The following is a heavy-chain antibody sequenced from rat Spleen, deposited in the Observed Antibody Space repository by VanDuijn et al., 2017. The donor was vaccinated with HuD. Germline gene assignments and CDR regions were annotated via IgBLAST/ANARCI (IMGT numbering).Heavy chain of an antibody. D-gene: IGHD1-11*01. CDR1: GFSLTGYH. Sequence: QVQLKESGPGLVQPSQTLSLTCTVSGFSLTGYHVTWVRQPPGKGLEWIAAISSGGVTYYNSALKSRLRISRDTSKSQVFVKMSSLQNEDTATYYCARDGYGGYRYRYFVMDAWGQGASFTVSS. V-gene: IGHV2-6*01. CDR3: ARDGYGGYRYRYFVMDA. J-gene: IGHJ4*01. CDR2: ISSGGVT.